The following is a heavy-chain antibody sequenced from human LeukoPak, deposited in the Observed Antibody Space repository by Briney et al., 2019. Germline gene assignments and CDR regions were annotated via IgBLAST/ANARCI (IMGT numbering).Heavy chain of an antibody. CDR3: AKTWDCSRGNCFYYYGMDV. V-gene: IGHV3-23*01. D-gene: IGHD2-15*01. CDR1: GFTFSSYA. CDR2: ISDHGGST. J-gene: IGHJ6*02. Sequence: PGGSLTLSCAASGFTFSSYAMSWVRQAPGKGLEWVSSISDHGGSTFYADSAKGRFTISRDNSKNTLYLQMNSLRVEDTAVHFCAKTWDCSRGNCFYYYGMDVWGQGTTVTVSS.